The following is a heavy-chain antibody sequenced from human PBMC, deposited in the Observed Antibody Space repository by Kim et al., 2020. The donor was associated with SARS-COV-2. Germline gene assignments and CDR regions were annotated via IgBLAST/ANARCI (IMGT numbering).Heavy chain of an antibody. V-gene: IGHV1-69*13. Sequence: SVKVSCKASGGTFSSYAISWVRQAPGQGLEWMGGIIPIFGTANYAQKFQGRVTITADESTSTAYMELSSLRSEDTAVYYCARASTRIAEAYTTKSLYYYYGMDVWGQGTTVTVSS. J-gene: IGHJ6*02. CDR3: ARASTRIAEAYTTKSLYYYYGMDV. CDR2: IIPIFGTA. D-gene: IGHD6-13*01. CDR1: GGTFSSYA.